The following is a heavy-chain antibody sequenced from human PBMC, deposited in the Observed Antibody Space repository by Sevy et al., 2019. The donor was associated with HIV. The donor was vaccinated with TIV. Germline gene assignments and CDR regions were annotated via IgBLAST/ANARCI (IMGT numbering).Heavy chain of an antibody. CDR2: MSGNGGST. V-gene: IGHV3-23*01. CDR3: AKDRKAIPPCLGI. D-gene: IGHD3-16*01. Sequence: GGSLRLSCAASGFSFSSYAMSWVRQAPGKGLEWVSGMSGNGGSTYNTDSVKGRFTITRDNSKNTLHLQMNSRRAEDTAVYYCAKDRKAIPPCLGIWGQGTMVTVSS. CDR1: GFSFSSYA. J-gene: IGHJ3*02.